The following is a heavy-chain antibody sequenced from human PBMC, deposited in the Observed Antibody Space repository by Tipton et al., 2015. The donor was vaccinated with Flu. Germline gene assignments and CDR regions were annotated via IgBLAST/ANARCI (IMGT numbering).Heavy chain of an antibody. CDR1: GGSFSGSY. CDR2: INHSGIT. J-gene: IGHJ4*02. Sequence: TLSLTCAVYGGSFSGSYWNWIRQPPGKGLEWIGEINHSGITDYNPSLKSRVTISVDTSKNQFSLKLSSVTAADTAVYYCARGPDYAKTGYRGQGTLVTVSS. D-gene: IGHD4-17*01. V-gene: IGHV4-34*01. CDR3: ARGPDYAKTGY.